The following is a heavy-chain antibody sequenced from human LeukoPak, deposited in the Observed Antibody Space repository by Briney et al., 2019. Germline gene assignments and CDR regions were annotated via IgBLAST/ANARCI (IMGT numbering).Heavy chain of an antibody. V-gene: IGHV3-23*01. CDR2: ISGSGGST. CDR3: AKHITVCGGDCYFYYYGMDV. CDR1: GFTFSTYW. Sequence: GGSLRLSCAASGFTFSTYWMNWVRQAPGKGLEWVSAISGSGGSTYYADSVKGRFTISRDNSKNTLYLQMNSLRAEDTAVYYCAKHITVCGGDCYFYYYGMDVWGQGTTVTVSS. D-gene: IGHD2-21*02. J-gene: IGHJ6*02.